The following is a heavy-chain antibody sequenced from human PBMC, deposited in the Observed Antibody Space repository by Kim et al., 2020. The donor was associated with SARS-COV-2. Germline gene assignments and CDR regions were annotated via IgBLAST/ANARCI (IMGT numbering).Heavy chain of an antibody. CDR3: ARDFAVAGTWH. J-gene: IGHJ4*02. CDR2: IYYSGST. D-gene: IGHD6-19*01. V-gene: IGHV4-39*07. Sequence: SETLSLTCTVSGGSISSSSYYWGWIRQPPGKGLEWIGSIYYSGSTYYNPSLKSRVSISVDKSKNQFSLKLSSVTAADTAVYYCARDFAVAGTWHWGQGTLVTVSS. CDR1: GGSISSSSYY.